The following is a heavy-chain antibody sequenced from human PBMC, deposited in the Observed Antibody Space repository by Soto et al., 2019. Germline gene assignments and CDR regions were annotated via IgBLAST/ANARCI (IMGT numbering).Heavy chain of an antibody. V-gene: IGHV4-34*01. CDR2: INHGGST. CDR3: ARVSVTIFGVVMGQYYCAMDF. J-gene: IGHJ6*02. CDR1: GGSFCNYH. Sequence: PSGTLSLSCVLYGGSFCNYHWSWIRQTPGKGLEWIGEINHGGSTKYNPSLKSRVTISKDTSKKQVSLKLTSVTAAETAVYYCARVSVTIFGVVMGQYYCAMDFWGQGTMVTVSS. D-gene: IGHD3-3*01.